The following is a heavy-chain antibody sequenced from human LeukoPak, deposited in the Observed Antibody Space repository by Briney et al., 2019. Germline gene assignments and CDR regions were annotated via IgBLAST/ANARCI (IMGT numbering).Heavy chain of an antibody. D-gene: IGHD3-22*01. V-gene: IGHV5-51*01. CDR1: GYTFTNYW. Sequence: GESLKISSKGSGYTFTNYWIGWVRQMPGKGLELMGIIHPGDADTRYSPSFQGQVTIAADKSISTAYLQWSSLKASDTATYYCARRYYDSSGYSYYFDYWGQGTLVTVSS. CDR2: IHPGDADT. CDR3: ARRYYDSSGYSYYFDY. J-gene: IGHJ4*02.